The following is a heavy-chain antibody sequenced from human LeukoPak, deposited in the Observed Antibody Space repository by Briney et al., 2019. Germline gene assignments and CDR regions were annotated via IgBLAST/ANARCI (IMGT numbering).Heavy chain of an antibody. V-gene: IGHV1-2*02. CDR3: ARGRPDGSTSRSFPY. D-gene: IGHD3-22*01. Sequence: ASVKVSCKASGYTFIGYYIHWVRQAPGQGLEWMGWINPRTGGTDYPQNFQGRVSMTRDTSINTAYMELSSIKSDDMAVYYCARGRPDGSTSRSFPYWGQGTLVTVSS. CDR1: GYTFIGYY. J-gene: IGHJ4*02. CDR2: INPRTGGT.